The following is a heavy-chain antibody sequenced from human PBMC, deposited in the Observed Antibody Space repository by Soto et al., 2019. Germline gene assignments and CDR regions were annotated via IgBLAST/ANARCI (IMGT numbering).Heavy chain of an antibody. Sequence: GSLRLSCAASGFPFNTYSVHWVRQAPGKGLEWLAVISADGGGQYYADSVKGRFTISRDNSKYTLYLQMNSLRTEDTAVYYCARDPRQGYDTDYWYFDYWGQGTLVTVSS. CDR3: ARDPRQGYDTDYWYFDY. CDR1: GFPFNTYS. CDR2: ISADGGGQ. V-gene: IGHV3-30-3*01. D-gene: IGHD3-3*01. J-gene: IGHJ4*02.